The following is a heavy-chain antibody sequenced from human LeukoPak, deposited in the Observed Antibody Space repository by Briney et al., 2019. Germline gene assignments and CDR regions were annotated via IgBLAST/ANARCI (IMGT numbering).Heavy chain of an antibody. D-gene: IGHD2-2*01. CDR1: GFTFSSYA. V-gene: IGHV3-30-3*01. Sequence: PGGSLRLSCAASGFTFSSYAMHRVRQAPGKGLEWVAVISYDGSNKYYADSVKGRFTISRDNSKNTLYLQMNSLRAEDTAVYYCAREKSYCSSTSCYEGHYYYYGMDVWGQGTTVTVSS. CDR3: AREKSYCSSTSCYEGHYYYYGMDV. J-gene: IGHJ6*02. CDR2: ISYDGSNK.